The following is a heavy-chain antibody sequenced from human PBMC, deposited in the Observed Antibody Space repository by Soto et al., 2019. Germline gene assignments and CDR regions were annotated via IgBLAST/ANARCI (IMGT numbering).Heavy chain of an antibody. J-gene: IGHJ4*02. Sequence: PGGSLRLSCAASGFTFSSYAIHWVRQAPGKGLEWVALISYDGSNKYYADSVKGRFTISRDNSKNTLYLQMNSLRAEDTAVYYCARVRSGRHYTPGDYWGQGTLVTVSS. D-gene: IGHD1-26*01. CDR2: ISYDGSNK. CDR3: ARVRSGRHYTPGDY. CDR1: GFTFSSYA. V-gene: IGHV3-30-3*01.